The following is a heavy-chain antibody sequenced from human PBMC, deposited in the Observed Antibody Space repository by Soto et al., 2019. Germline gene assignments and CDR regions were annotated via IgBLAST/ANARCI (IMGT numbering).Heavy chain of an antibody. CDR1: GGSISSSNW. J-gene: IGHJ4*02. V-gene: IGHV4-4*02. CDR3: ARRWGEGRVDY. CDR2: IYHSGNT. Sequence: QVQLQESGPGLVKPSGTLSLTCAVSGGSISSSNWWSWVRQPPGKGLEWIGEIYHSGNTNYNPSRKSRGTMAVDKSRNQFSLKLSSVTAADTAVYYCARRWGEGRVDYWGQGTLVTVSS. D-gene: IGHD3-10*01.